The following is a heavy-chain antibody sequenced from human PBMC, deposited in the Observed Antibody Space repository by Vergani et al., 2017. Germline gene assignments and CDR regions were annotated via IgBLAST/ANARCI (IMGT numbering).Heavy chain of an antibody. CDR2: INPSGGNT. Sequence: QVQVVQSGAEVKKSGASVKVSCKTSGYTFSNYYMHWVRQAPGQGLEWMGIINPSGGNTNYAQKFQGRVTMTRDTSTSTVYMELSSLRSEDTAIYYCAGGDYGILAGYRYWGQGTLVTVSA. CDR3: AGGDYGILAGYRY. J-gene: IGHJ4*02. CDR1: GYTFSNYY. D-gene: IGHD3-9*01. V-gene: IGHV1-46*03.